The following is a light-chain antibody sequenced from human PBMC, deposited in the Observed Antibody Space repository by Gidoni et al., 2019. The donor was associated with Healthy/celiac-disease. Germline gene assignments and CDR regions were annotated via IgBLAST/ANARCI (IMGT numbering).Light chain of an antibody. Sequence: EIVLTQSPATLSLSPGERATLSCRAGQSVSSYLAWYQQNPGQAPRILIYDASNRATGIPARFSGSGSGTDFTLTIRSLEPEDFAVYYCQQRSNWPPITFGQGTRLEIK. CDR1: QSVSSY. CDR2: DAS. CDR3: QQRSNWPPIT. J-gene: IGKJ5*01. V-gene: IGKV3-11*01.